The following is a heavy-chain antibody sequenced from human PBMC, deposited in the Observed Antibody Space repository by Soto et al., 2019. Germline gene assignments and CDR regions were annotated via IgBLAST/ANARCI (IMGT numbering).Heavy chain of an antibody. J-gene: IGHJ4*02. CDR2: IKQDGSEK. V-gene: IGHV3-7*01. CDR1: GFTFSSYW. CDR3: ARVTYYYDSSGSDY. Sequence: LRLSCAASGFTFSSYWMSWVRQAPGKGLEWVANIKQDGSEKYYVDSVKGRFTISRDNAKNSLYLQMNSLRAEDTAVYYCARVTYYYDSSGSDYWGQGTLVTV. D-gene: IGHD3-22*01.